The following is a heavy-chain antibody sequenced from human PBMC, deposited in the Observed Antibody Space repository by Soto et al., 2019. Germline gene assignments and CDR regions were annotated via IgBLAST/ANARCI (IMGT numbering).Heavy chain of an antibody. D-gene: IGHD6-13*01. CDR2: IYRSGGT. Sequence: QVRLRESGPGLVRPSETLSLTCSVSGGSISTYYWSRIRQPAGKGLEWIGRIYRSGGTNFNPSLMSRVSMSVDTSKNQFSLKLSSVVAADTAVYYCARGAAAGVDYGMDVWGQGTTVTVS. J-gene: IGHJ6*02. V-gene: IGHV4-4*07. CDR3: ARGAAAGVDYGMDV. CDR1: GGSISTYY.